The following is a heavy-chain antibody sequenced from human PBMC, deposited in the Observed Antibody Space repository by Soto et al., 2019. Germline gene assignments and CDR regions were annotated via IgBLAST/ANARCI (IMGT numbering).Heavy chain of an antibody. Sequence: QVQLQESGPELVKPSGTLSLTCAVSGGSISSSNWWSWVRQPPGKGLEWIGEIYHSGSTNYNPSLKSRVTISVDKSKNQISLKLSSVTAADTAVYYCASVRGGYYYSMDVWGQGTTVTVSS. CDR3: ASVRGGYYYSMDV. J-gene: IGHJ6*02. CDR1: GGSISSSNW. V-gene: IGHV4-4*02. CDR2: IYHSGST. D-gene: IGHD3-10*02.